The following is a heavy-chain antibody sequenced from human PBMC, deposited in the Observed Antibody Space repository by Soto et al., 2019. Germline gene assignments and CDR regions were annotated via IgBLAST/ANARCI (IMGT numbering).Heavy chain of an antibody. CDR2: IFPGDSDT. CDR1: GYIFANDW. Sequence: PGESLKISCNGSGYIFANDWIAWVGQMPGKGLEWMGIIFPGDSDTRYSPSFQGQVTISADKSINTAYLQWSSLKASDTAVYYCARRVAAHPYFDFWGQGALVTV. CDR3: ARRVAAHPYFDF. J-gene: IGHJ4*02. D-gene: IGHD6-6*01. V-gene: IGHV5-51*01.